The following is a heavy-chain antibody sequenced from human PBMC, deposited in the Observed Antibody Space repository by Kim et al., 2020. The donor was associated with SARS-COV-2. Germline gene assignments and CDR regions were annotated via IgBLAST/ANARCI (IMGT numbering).Heavy chain of an antibody. V-gene: IGHV3-23*01. J-gene: IGHJ6*02. Sequence: GGSLRLSCAASGFTFSSYAMSWVRQAPGKGLEWVSAISGSGGSTYYADSVKGRFTISRDNSKNTLYLQMNSLRAEDTAVYYCAKSSSSWYRYYYYGMDVWGQGTTVTVSS. CDR1: GFTFSSYA. D-gene: IGHD6-13*01. CDR3: AKSSSSWYRYYYYGMDV. CDR2: ISGSGGST.